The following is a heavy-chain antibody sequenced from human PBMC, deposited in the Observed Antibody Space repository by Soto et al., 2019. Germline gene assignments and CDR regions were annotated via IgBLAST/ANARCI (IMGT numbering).Heavy chain of an antibody. CDR2: ISSSSSTI. CDR1: GVTFSSYS. Sequence: GSLRLSCAASGVTFSSYSMNWVRQAPGKGLEWVSYISSSSSTIYYADSVKGRFTISRDNAKNSLYLQMNSLGDEDTAVYYCARVPLGHYDILTGYYYWGQGTLVAVSS. D-gene: IGHD3-9*01. V-gene: IGHV3-48*02. CDR3: ARVPLGHYDILTGYYY. J-gene: IGHJ4*02.